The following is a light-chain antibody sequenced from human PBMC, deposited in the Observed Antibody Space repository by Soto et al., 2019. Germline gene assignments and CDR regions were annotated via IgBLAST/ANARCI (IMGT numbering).Light chain of an antibody. CDR3: NSYTSSSTYV. CDR1: SSDVGGFNY. J-gene: IGLJ1*01. V-gene: IGLV2-14*03. CDR2: DVT. Sequence: QSALTQPASVSGSPGQSITISCTGTSSDVGGFNYVSWYQQHPGKAPKLMIYDVTHRPSGVSYRFSGSKSGNTASLTISGRQAEDEADYYCNSYTSSSTYVFGTGTKLTVL.